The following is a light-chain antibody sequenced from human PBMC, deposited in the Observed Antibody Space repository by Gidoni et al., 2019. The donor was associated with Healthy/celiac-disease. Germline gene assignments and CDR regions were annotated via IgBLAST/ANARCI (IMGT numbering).Light chain of an antibody. Sequence: EIVMTQSPATLSVSPGERATLACRAMQSVSSNLAWYQQKPGQAPRLLIYGASTRATGIPARFSGSGSGTEFTLTISSLQSEDFVVYDCQQYNNWPRVFGQGTRLEIK. CDR1: QSVSSN. CDR2: GAS. CDR3: QQYNNWPRV. J-gene: IGKJ5*01. V-gene: IGKV3-15*01.